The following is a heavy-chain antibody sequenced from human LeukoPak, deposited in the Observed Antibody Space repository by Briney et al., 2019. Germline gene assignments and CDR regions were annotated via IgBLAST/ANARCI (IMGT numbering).Heavy chain of an antibody. CDR2: IIPIFGTA. D-gene: IGHD6-13*01. V-gene: IGHV1-69*13. J-gene: IGHJ3*02. CDR1: GGTFSSYA. CDR3: ARDAAAAGSRAAFDI. Sequence: ASVKVSCKASGGTFSSYAISWVRQAPGQGLEWMGGIIPIFGTANYAQKFQGRVTITADESTSTAYMELSSLRSDDTAVYYCARDAAAAGSRAAFDIWGQGTMVTVSS.